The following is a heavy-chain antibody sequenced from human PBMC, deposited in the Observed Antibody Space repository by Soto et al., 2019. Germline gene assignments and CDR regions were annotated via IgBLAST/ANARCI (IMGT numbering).Heavy chain of an antibody. CDR2: IYYSGST. V-gene: IGHV4-39*01. J-gene: IGHJ6*02. CDR3: ATTGGYSYGYYYYYGMDV. Sequence: ASETLSLTCTVSGGSISSSSYYWGWIRQPPGKGLEWIGSIYYSGSTYYNPSLKSRVTISVDTSKNQFSLKLSSVTAADTAVYYCATTGGYSYGYYYYYGMDVWGQGTTVTVSS. D-gene: IGHD5-18*01. CDR1: GGSISSSSYY.